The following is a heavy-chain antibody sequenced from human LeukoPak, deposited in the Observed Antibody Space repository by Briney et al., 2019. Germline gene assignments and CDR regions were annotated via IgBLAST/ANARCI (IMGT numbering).Heavy chain of an antibody. CDR1: GFSLSTGGVG. CDR2: IFWDDDK. Sequence: ESGPTLVKPTQTLTLTFTFSGFSLSTGGVGVGWIRQPPGKALEWLALIFWDDDKRYSPSLKSRLTITKDTSKNQVVLTMTNMDPVDTGTYYCAHRRSSVWKDAFDIWGQGTMVTVSS. V-gene: IGHV2-5*02. D-gene: IGHD6-19*01. J-gene: IGHJ3*02. CDR3: AHRRSSVWKDAFDI.